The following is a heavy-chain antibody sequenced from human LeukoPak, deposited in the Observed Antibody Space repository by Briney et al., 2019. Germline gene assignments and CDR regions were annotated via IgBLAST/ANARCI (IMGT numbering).Heavy chain of an antibody. J-gene: IGHJ4*02. CDR3: ARDRQIAY. Sequence: GGSLRLSCAASGFRFTDYWMTWVRQAPGKGLEWVANIKQDGSEKHYVDSVKGRFTISRDNAKNSVYLQMNSLRADDTAVYYCARDRQIAYWGQGTLVTVSS. V-gene: IGHV3-7*01. CDR2: IKQDGSEK. CDR1: GFRFTDYW.